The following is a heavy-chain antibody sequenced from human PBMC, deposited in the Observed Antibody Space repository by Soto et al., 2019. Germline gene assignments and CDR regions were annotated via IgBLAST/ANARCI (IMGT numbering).Heavy chain of an antibody. V-gene: IGHV3-7*02. CDR3: AKPPDYNWNDY. Sequence: GGSLRLSCAASGFTFSDYWMSWVRQTPGKGLEWVGNIHLDGSEKYYAGFVKGRFTFSRDNVKNSLYLQMNSLRAEDTGVYYCAKPPDYNWNDYWGQGTLVTVSS. CDR2: IHLDGSEK. CDR1: GFTFSDYW. J-gene: IGHJ4*02. D-gene: IGHD1-20*01.